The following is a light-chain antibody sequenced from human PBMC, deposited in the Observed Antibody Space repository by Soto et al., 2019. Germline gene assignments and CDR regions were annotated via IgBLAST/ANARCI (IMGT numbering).Light chain of an antibody. V-gene: IGKV3D-15*01. J-gene: IGKJ4*01. CDR2: DAS. CDR1: QSVSSN. Sequence: EIVMTQSPATLSVSPGERATLSCRASQSVSSNLAWYQQRPGQAPRLLIYDASTRATGFPARFSGSGSGTEFTLTISSLQSEDFAVYYCQQYNNWPLTFGRGTKVDIK. CDR3: QQYNNWPLT.